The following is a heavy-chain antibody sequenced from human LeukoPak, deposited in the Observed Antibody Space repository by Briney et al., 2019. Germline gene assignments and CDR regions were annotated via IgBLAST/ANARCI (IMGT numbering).Heavy chain of an antibody. CDR2: VYYSWST. Sequence: PSETLSLTCTVSGGSISTYFWSWIRQPPGKELEWIGYVYYSWSTNYNPSLKSRVTISVDTSKNQFSLKLTSVTAADTAVYYCARDFDYGGWYFDLWGRGTLVTVSS. D-gene: IGHD4-23*01. V-gene: IGHV4-59*01. CDR1: GGSISTYF. CDR3: ARDFDYGGWYFDL. J-gene: IGHJ2*01.